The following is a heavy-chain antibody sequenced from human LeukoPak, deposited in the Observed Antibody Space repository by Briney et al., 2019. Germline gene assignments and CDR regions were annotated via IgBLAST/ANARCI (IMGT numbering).Heavy chain of an antibody. CDR3: ARADGDYSRGFDY. CDR1: GGSISSSSYY. CDR2: IYYSGST. D-gene: IGHD4-17*01. V-gene: IGHV4-39*07. Sequence: ETLSLTCTVSGGSISSSSYYWGWIRQPPGKGLEWIGSIYYSGSTYYNPSLKSRVTISVDTSKNQFSLKLSSVTAADTAVYYCARADGDYSRGFDYWGQGTLVTVSS. J-gene: IGHJ4*02.